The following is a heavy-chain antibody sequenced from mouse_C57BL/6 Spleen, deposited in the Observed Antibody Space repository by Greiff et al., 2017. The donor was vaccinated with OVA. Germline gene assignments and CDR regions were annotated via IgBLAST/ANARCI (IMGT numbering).Heavy chain of an antibody. D-gene: IGHD1-1*01. J-gene: IGHJ4*01. V-gene: IGHV1-80*01. CDR3: ASRGSSAYAMDY. Sequence: QVQLQQSGAELVKPGASVKISCKASGYAFSSYWMNWVKQRPGKGLEWIGQIYPGDGDTNYNGKFKGKATLTADKSSSTAYMQLSSLTSEDSAVYFCASRGSSAYAMDYWGQGTSVTVSS. CDR1: GYAFSSYW. CDR2: IYPGDGDT.